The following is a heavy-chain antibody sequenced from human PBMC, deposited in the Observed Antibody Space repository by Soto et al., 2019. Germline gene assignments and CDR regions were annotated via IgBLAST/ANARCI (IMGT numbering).Heavy chain of an antibody. CDR2: ISGSGGST. V-gene: IGHV3-23*01. D-gene: IGHD6-6*01. CDR3: AKDSSSSYNWFDP. J-gene: IGHJ5*02. CDR1: GFTFSSYA. Sequence: EVQLLESGGGLVQPGGSLRLSCAASGFTFSSYAMSWVRQAPGKGLEWVSAISGSGGSTYYADSVKGRFTISRDNSENTLYLQMNSLRAENTAVYYCAKDSSSSYNWFDPWGQGTLVTVSS.